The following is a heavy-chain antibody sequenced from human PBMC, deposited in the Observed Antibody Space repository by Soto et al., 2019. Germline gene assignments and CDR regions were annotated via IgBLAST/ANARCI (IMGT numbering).Heavy chain of an antibody. D-gene: IGHD3-3*02. V-gene: IGHV4-34*01. Sequence: QVQLQQWGAGLLKPSETLSLTCAVYGGSFSGYYWSWIRQPPGKGLEWIGEINHSGSTNYNPSLKSRVTISVDTSKHQFSLKLSSVTAADTAVYYCARGHHFWSGYYPYYFDYWGQGTLVTVSS. CDR3: ARGHHFWSGYYPYYFDY. CDR2: INHSGST. CDR1: GGSFSGYY. J-gene: IGHJ4*02.